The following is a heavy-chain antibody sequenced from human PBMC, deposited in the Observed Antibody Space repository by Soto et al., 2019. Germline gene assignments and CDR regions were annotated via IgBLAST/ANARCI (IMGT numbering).Heavy chain of an antibody. J-gene: IGHJ4*02. CDR3: TRRSEYDSGGYYYAYDY. D-gene: IGHD3-22*01. CDR1: GFAFSNAW. CDR2: IKSKINGLAT. Sequence: PGGSLRLSCGASGFAFSNAWINWVRQAPGKGLEWVGRIKSKINGLATDYAASVKGRFTISRDDAKNTVYLQMNSLNSEDTAVYYCTRRSEYDSGGYYYAYDYWGQGTRVTVSS. V-gene: IGHV3-15*07.